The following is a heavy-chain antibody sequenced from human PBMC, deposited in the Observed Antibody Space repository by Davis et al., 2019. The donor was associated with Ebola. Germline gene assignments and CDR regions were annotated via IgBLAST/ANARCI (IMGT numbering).Heavy chain of an antibody. J-gene: IGHJ4*02. Sequence: PGGSLRLSCAASGFTFSSYGMHWVRQAPGKGLEWVSTINDNDGRISYRDSVKGRFTISRDNSKSTLYLQMNSLRAEDTAVYYCAQIGGWGTPFGYWGQGTQVTVSS. D-gene: IGHD7-27*01. CDR2: INDNDGRI. CDR3: AQIGGWGTPFGY. V-gene: IGHV3-23*01. CDR1: GFTFSSYG.